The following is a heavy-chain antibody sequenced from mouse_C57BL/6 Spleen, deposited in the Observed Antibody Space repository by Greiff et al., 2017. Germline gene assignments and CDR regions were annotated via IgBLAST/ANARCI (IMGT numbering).Heavy chain of an antibody. CDR1: GYSFTSYY. D-gene: IGHD1-1*01. CDR3: ARRGSSYGNYFDC. Sequence: VQLQESGPELVKPGASVKISCKASGYSFTSYYIHWVKQRPGQGLEWIGWIYPGSGNTKYNEQFKGKATLTADTSSSTAYMQLSSLTSEDSAVYYCARRGSSYGNYFDCWGQGTTLSVAS. V-gene: IGHV1-66*01. J-gene: IGHJ2*01. CDR2: IYPGSGNT.